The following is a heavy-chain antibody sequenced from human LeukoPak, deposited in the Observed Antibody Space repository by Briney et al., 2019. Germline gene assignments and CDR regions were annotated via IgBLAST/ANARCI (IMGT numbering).Heavy chain of an antibody. J-gene: IGHJ4*02. CDR2: IKPDGSDT. CDR1: GFTFSSLW. V-gene: IGHV3-7*03. CDR3: ARERSGYGDYNY. Sequence: GGSLRLSCAASGFTFSSLWMGWLRQAPGKGQEWVANIKPDGSDTYYVDSVKDRFTISRDNAKNSLYLQMNNLRAEDTAVYYCARERSGYGDYNYWGQGTLVTVSS. D-gene: IGHD4-17*01.